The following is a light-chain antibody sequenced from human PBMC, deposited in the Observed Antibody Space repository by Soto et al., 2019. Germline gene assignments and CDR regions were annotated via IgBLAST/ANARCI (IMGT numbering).Light chain of an antibody. CDR1: RSVSTRY. CDR2: GAS. J-gene: IGKJ2*01. V-gene: IGKV3-20*01. Sequence: ESMLTQSPGTLSLSPGERATLSCRASRSVSTRYITWYQQKPGQAPRLLIYGASIRATGIPDMFSGSGSGTDFTLTISRLEAEDFAVYYCQQFGDSPPAFTFGQGTKLEI. CDR3: QQFGDSPPAFT.